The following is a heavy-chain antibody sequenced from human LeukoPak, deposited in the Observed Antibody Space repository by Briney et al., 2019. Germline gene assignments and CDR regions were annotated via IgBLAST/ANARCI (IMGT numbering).Heavy chain of an antibody. CDR1: GYSISSGYY. J-gene: IGHJ6*03. CDR2: IHHSGST. CDR3: AREMGSSGHGAYHYYMDV. V-gene: IGHV4-38-2*02. D-gene: IGHD3-22*01. Sequence: SETLSLTCSVSGYSISSGYYWGWIRQPPGRGLEWIGSIHHSGSTYYNPSLKSRVTISVDTSKNQFSLKLSSVTAADTAVYYCAREMGSSGHGAYHYYMDVWGKGTTVTVSS.